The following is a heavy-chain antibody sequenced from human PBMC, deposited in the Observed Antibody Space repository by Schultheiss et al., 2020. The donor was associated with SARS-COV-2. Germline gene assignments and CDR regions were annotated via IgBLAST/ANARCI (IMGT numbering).Heavy chain of an antibody. CDR3: ARQYSNYEAFDI. D-gene: IGHD4-11*01. CDR2: ISYDGSNK. J-gene: IGHJ3*02. CDR1: GFTFSNAW. V-gene: IGHV3-30*03. Sequence: GGSLRLSCAASGFTFSNAWMSWVRQAPGKGLEWVAVISYDGSNKYYADSVKGRFTISRDNSKNTLYLQMNSLRAEDTAVYYCARQYSNYEAFDIWGQGTMVTVSS.